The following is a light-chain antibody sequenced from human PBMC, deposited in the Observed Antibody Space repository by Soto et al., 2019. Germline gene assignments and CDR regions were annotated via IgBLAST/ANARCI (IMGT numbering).Light chain of an antibody. CDR3: CSYAGTYSI. CDR1: TSDVGGYNY. V-gene: IGLV2-11*01. J-gene: IGLJ2*01. Sequence: QSVLTQPRSVSGSPGQSVTISCTGTTSDVGGYNYVSWYQQHPGRAPKLIISDVNKRPSGVPDRFSGSESGNTASLTISGLQTEDEAEYYCCSYAGTYSIFGGGTKLTVL. CDR2: DVN.